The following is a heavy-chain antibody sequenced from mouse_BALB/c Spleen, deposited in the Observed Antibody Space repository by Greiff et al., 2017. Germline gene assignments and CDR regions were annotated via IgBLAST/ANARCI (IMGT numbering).Heavy chain of an antibody. CDR2: INPSSGYT. J-gene: IGHJ4*01. D-gene: IGHD2-1*01. CDR3: ARDGNYEKGAMDY. Sequence: QVQLQQSGAELARPGASVKMSCKASGYTFTSYTMHWVKQRPGQGLEWIGYINPSSGYTNYNQKFKDKATLTADKSSSTAYMQLSSLTSEDSAVYYCARDGNYEKGAMDYWGQGTSVTVSS. V-gene: IGHV1-4*01. CDR1: GYTFTSYT.